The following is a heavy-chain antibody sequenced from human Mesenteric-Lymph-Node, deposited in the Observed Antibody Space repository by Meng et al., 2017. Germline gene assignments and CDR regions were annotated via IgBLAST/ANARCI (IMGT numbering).Heavy chain of an antibody. Sequence: GESLKISCAASGFTFSRHWMHWVRQVPGKGLVWVSRTNSDESDTNYADSVKGRFTISRDNAKNTLYLQMNSLRAEDTGVYYCARGRGFLIDYWGQGALVTVSS. V-gene: IGHV3-74*01. CDR1: GFTFSRHW. J-gene: IGHJ4*02. CDR3: ARGRGFLIDY. D-gene: IGHD3-3*01. CDR2: TNSDESDT.